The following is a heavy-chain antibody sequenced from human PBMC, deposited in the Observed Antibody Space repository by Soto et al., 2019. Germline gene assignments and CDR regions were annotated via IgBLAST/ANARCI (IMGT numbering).Heavy chain of an antibody. CDR1: GYTFTSYD. V-gene: IGHV1-8*01. J-gene: IGHJ4*02. CDR2: MNPNSGNT. D-gene: IGHD3-3*01. CDR3: ARGLYHYDFWSGYYLDY. Sequence: ASVKGSCKASGYTFTSYDINWVRQATGQGLEWMGWMNPNSGNTGYAQKFQGRVTMTRNTSISTAYMELSSLRSEDTAVYYCARGLYHYDFWSGYYLDYWGQGTLVTGSS.